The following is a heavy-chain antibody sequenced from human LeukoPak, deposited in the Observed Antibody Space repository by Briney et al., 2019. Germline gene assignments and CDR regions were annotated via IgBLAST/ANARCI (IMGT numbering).Heavy chain of an antibody. V-gene: IGHV3-73*01. CDR1: GYTLTELS. Sequence: KVSCKVSGYTLTELSMHWVRQASGKGLEWVGRIRSKANSYATAYAASVKGRFTISRDDSKNTAYLQMNSLKTEDTAVYYCTSTGYSSSWRYYYYYGMDVWGKGTTVTVSS. D-gene: IGHD6-13*01. CDR3: TSTGYSSSWRYYYYYGMDV. J-gene: IGHJ6*04. CDR2: IRSKANSYAT.